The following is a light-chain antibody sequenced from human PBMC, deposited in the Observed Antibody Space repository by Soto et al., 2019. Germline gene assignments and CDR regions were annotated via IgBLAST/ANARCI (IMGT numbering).Light chain of an antibody. J-gene: IGKJ1*01. Sequence: DIQMTQSPSTLSASVGDRVTITCRASQSIGTCLAWYQQNPGKAPKLLISDASTLESGVPSRFGGRGSGTEFTLSICILQPDVFAAYYCEQCYWHWTFGQGAKVEIK. CDR1: QSIGTC. V-gene: IGKV1-5*01. CDR3: EQCYWHWT. CDR2: DAS.